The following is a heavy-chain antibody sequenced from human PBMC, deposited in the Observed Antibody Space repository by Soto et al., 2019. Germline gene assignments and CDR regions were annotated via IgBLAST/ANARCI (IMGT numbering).Heavy chain of an antibody. CDR3: ARGSSGEFSSSWNDY. CDR1: GYTFTSYD. D-gene: IGHD6-13*01. CDR2: MNPNSGNT. J-gene: IGHJ4*02. Sequence: QVQLVQSGAEVKKPGASVKVSCKASGYTFTSYDINWVRQATGQGFEWMGWMNPNSGNTGYAQKFLGRVTMTRNISISTAYMELSSLRSEDTAVYYCARGSSGEFSSSWNDYWGQGPLVTVSS. V-gene: IGHV1-8*01.